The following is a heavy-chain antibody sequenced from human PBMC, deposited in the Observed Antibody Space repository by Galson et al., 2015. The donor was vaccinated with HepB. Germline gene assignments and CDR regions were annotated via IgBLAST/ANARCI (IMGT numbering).Heavy chain of an antibody. CDR2: ISAYNGNT. CDR3: ARDTGLYYDILTGYYDAFDI. Sequence: SVKVSCKASGYTFTSYGISWVRQAPGQGLEWMGWISAYNGNTNYAQKLQGRVTMTTDTSTSTAYMELRSLRSDDTAVYYCARDTGLYYDILTGYYDAFDIWGQGTMVTVSS. D-gene: IGHD3-9*01. V-gene: IGHV1-18*01. CDR1: GYTFTSYG. J-gene: IGHJ3*02.